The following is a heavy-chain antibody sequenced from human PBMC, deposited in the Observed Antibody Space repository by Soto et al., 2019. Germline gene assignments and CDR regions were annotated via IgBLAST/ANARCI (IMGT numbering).Heavy chain of an antibody. CDR3: ARGHFCGEDCYFAY. Sequence: QVHLQESGPGLVKPASTLSLTCSVSGDSISRHYCSWIRQPAGKGLEYIGRIYNSGLINYNPSLESRVSMSVDPSKNQISLKWTSATDADTAIYYCARGHFCGEDCYFAYWGQGTLVTVAS. CDR2: IYNSGLI. CDR1: GDSISRHY. V-gene: IGHV4-4*07. D-gene: IGHD2-21*01. J-gene: IGHJ4*02.